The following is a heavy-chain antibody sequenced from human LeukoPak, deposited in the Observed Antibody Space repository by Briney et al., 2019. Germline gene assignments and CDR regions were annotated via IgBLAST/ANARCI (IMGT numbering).Heavy chain of an antibody. Sequence: SETLSLTCTVSGASISSYYWTWIRQPAGKGLEWIGRIYTSGSTYYNPSLKSRVTMSVDTSKNQFSLKLSSVTAADTAVYYCARGVEMATIGGYNGFDPWGQGTLVTVSS. CDR3: ARGVEMATIGGYNGFDP. V-gene: IGHV4-4*07. CDR1: GASISSYY. CDR2: IYTSGST. D-gene: IGHD5-24*01. J-gene: IGHJ5*02.